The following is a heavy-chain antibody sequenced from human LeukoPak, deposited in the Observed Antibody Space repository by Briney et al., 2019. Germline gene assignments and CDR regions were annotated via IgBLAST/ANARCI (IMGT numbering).Heavy chain of an antibody. CDR3: AKSGTIFGVVIIPGKPGSKHLNWFDP. V-gene: IGHV3-30*02. D-gene: IGHD3-3*01. CDR2: IRYDGGNK. J-gene: IGHJ5*02. Sequence: GGSLRLSCAASGFTFSSYGMHWVRQAPGKGLEWVAFIRYDGGNKYYADSVKGRFTISRDNSRNTLYLQMNSLGAEDTAVYYCAKSGTIFGVVIIPGKPGSKHLNWFDPWGQGTLVTVSS. CDR1: GFTFSSYG.